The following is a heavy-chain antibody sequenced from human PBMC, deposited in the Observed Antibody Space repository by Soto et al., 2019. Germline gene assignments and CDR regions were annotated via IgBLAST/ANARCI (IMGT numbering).Heavy chain of an antibody. CDR3: ARGQEGVVATH. CDR2: IKDGGST. J-gene: IGHJ4*02. CDR1: GGSLSGYY. Sequence: QVQLQQWGAGLLKPSETLSLTCAVKGGSLSGYYWSWIRQPPGKGLEWIGEIKDGGSTNYSPSLKSRATISSDTSNNQFSLRLNSVTAADTAVYYCARGQEGVVATHWDQGTLVTVSS. D-gene: IGHD5-12*01. V-gene: IGHV4-34*01.